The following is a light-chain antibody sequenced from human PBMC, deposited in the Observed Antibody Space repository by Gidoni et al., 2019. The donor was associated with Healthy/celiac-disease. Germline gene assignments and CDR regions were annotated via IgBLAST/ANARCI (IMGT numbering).Light chain of an antibody. CDR3: QQYGSSPST. CDR1: QSVSSSY. V-gene: IGKV3-20*01. Sequence: EIALTQSRGTLSLSPGERATLSCRASQSVSSSYLAWYQQKPGQAPRLLIYGASSRATGIPDRFSGSGSGTDFTLTISRLEPEDFAVYYCQQYGSSPSTLGQGTRLEIK. CDR2: GAS. J-gene: IGKJ5*01.